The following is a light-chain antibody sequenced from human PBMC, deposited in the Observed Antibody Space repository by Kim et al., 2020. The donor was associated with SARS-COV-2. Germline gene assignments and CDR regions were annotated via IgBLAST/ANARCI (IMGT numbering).Light chain of an antibody. J-gene: IGKJ1*01. CDR1: QTRSSY. Sequence: SPGDRRHPSPRRSQTRSSYFAGYQHKPGQAPRLLLYDASNRAAGTPPRFSGSGSGTDFTLTISSLEPEDFAVYYCQDRNNRRTWTFGQGTKVDIK. CDR3: QDRNNRRTWT. CDR2: DAS. V-gene: IGKV3-11*01.